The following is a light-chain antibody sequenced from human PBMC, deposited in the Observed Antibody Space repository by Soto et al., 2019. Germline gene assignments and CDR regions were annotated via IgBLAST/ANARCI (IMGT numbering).Light chain of an antibody. CDR1: QAISNY. Sequence: DIQMTQSPSSLSASVGDRVTITCQASQAISNYLNWYQQKPGKAPKLLIYDASNLETGVPSRFSGSGSGTHFSFTISRLQPEDIETYYCQQYNNHPRTFGQGTKVEIK. CDR2: DAS. J-gene: IGKJ1*01. CDR3: QQYNNHPRT. V-gene: IGKV1-33*01.